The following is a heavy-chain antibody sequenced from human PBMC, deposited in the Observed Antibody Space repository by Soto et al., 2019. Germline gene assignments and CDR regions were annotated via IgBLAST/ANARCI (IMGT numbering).Heavy chain of an antibody. V-gene: IGHV1-3*01. CDR2: INAGNGNT. CDR3: ARAQDYDILTGYYRGFDY. J-gene: IGHJ4*02. CDR1: GYTFTSYA. D-gene: IGHD3-9*01. Sequence: EASVKVSCKASGYTFTSYAMHWVRQAPGQRLEWMGWINAGNGNTKYSQKFQGRVTITRDTSASTAYMELSSLRSGDTAVYYCARAQDYDILTGYYRGFDYWGQGTLVTVSS.